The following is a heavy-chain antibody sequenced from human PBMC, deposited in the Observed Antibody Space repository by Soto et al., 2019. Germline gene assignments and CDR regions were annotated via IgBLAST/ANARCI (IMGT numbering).Heavy chain of an antibody. D-gene: IGHD1-26*01. CDR2: ISSSGGST. V-gene: IGHV3-23*01. Sequence: EVQLLESGGGLVQPGGSLRLSCAASGFTFNNYAMSWVRQAPGKGLEWVSTISSSGGSTYYADSVKGRFTISRDNSKNTLYLQMKSLRAEDTAVYYCAKERWEGYGMGVWGQGTTVTVSS. CDR1: GFTFNNYA. J-gene: IGHJ6*02. CDR3: AKERWEGYGMGV.